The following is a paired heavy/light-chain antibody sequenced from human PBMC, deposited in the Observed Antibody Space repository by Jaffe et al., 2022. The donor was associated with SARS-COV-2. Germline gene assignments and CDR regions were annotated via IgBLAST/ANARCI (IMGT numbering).Light chain of an antibody. V-gene: IGLV2-8*01. CDR2: EVT. CDR3: SSYTSSKSYV. Sequence: QSALTQPPSASGSPGQSVTISCTGTSNDVGGYNFVSWYQHRPGKAPQLMIYEVTKRPSGVPDRFSGSKSDNTASLTVSGLHAEDEADYYCSSYTSSKSYVFGTGTRVTVL. J-gene: IGLJ1*01. CDR1: SNDVGGYNF.
Heavy chain of an antibody. D-gene: IGHD2-15*01. V-gene: IGHV1-2*02. CDR3: VREGFDSGGLSGLY. Sequence: QVQLVQSGAEVEKPGASVKVSCKASGYTFTGYYMHWVRQAPGQGLEWMGWINADTGGTKYAQKFQGRVTMTRDTSSSTAYLDLRSLRSDDTATYYCVREGFDSGGLSGLYWGQGTLVTVSS. CDR1: GYTFTGYY. CDR2: INADTGGT. J-gene: IGHJ4*02.